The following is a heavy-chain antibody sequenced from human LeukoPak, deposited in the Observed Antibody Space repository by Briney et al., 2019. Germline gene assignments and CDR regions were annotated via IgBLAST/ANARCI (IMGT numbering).Heavy chain of an antibody. J-gene: IGHJ2*01. CDR2: IYYSGST. CDR3: ARHDFLYCSSTSCYTDWYFDL. Sequence: SETLSLTCTVSGGSISSSSYYWGWIRQPPGKGLEWIGSIYYSGSTYYNPSLKSRVTISVDTSKNQFSLKLSSVTAADTAVYYCARHDFLYCSSTSCYTDWYFDLWGRGTLVTVSS. D-gene: IGHD2-2*02. V-gene: IGHV4-39*01. CDR1: GGSISSSSYY.